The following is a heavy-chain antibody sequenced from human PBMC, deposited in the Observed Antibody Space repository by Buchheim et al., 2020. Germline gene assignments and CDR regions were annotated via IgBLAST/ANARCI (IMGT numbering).Heavy chain of an antibody. CDR1: GFTFSSYG. J-gene: IGHJ6*02. V-gene: IGHV3-30*18. CDR3: GKDRSGSYYRDYYYYGMDV. D-gene: IGHD3-10*01. Sequence: QVQLVESGGGVVQPGRSLRLSCAASGFTFSSYGMHWVRQAPGKGLEWVAVISYDGSNKYYADSVKGRFTISRDNSKNTLYLQMNSLRAEDTAVYYCGKDRSGSYYRDYYYYGMDVWGQGTT. CDR2: ISYDGSNK.